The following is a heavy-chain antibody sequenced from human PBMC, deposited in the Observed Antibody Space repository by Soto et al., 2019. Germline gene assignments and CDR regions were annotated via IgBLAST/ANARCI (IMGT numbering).Heavy chain of an antibody. V-gene: IGHV1-3*01. CDR1: GYTFTSYA. D-gene: IGHD2-21*02. J-gene: IGHJ4*02. Sequence: ASVKVSCKASGYTFTSYAMHWVRQAPGQRLEWMGWINAGNGNTKYSQKFQGRVTITRDTSASTAYMELSSLRSEDTAVYYCARSIVVVTALDYWGQGTLVTAPQ. CDR3: ARSIVVVTALDY. CDR2: INAGNGNT.